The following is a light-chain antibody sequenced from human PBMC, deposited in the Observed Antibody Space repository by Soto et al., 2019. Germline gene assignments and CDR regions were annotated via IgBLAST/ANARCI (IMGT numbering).Light chain of an antibody. Sequence: QSVLTQPASVSGSPGQSITISCTGTSSDVGGYNYVSWYQQHPGKAPKHMIYDVSNRPSGVSNRFSGSKSGNTASLTISGLQAEDEADYYCSSYTSSSTVVVFGGGTKLTVL. J-gene: IGLJ2*01. V-gene: IGLV2-14*01. CDR2: DVS. CDR3: SSYTSSSTVVV. CDR1: SSDVGGYNY.